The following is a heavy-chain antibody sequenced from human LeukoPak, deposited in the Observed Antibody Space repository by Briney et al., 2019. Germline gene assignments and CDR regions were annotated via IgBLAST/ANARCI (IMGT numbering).Heavy chain of an antibody. D-gene: IGHD5-18*01. Sequence: SETLSLTCTVSGGSISTYHWNWIRKTPGKGLEWIGSMQNSGNSNYNPSLKSRVSMFVDTSKNQFSLILSSVTTADTAVYYCARDREHSYGRYFAYWGQGILVTVSS. CDR3: ARDREHSYGRYFAY. J-gene: IGHJ4*02. V-gene: IGHV4-59*01. CDR2: MQNSGNS. CDR1: GGSISTYH.